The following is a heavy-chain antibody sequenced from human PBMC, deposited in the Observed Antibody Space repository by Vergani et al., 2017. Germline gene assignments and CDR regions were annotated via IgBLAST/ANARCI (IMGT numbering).Heavy chain of an antibody. D-gene: IGHD3-10*01. CDR1: GGTFSSYT. V-gene: IGHV1-2*02. CDR3: ARDATPGDYYYYYMDV. Sequence: QVQLVQSGAEVKKPGSSVKVSCKASGGTFSSYTISWVRQAPGQGLEWMGWINPNSGGTNYAQKFQGRVTMTRDTSISTAYMELSRLRSDDTAVYYCARDATPGDYYYYYMDVWGKGTTVTVSS. J-gene: IGHJ6*03. CDR2: INPNSGGT.